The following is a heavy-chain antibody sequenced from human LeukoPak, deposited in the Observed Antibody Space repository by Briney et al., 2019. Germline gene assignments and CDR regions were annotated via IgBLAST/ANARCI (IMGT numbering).Heavy chain of an antibody. CDR2: INHSGST. J-gene: IGHJ4*02. Sequence: SETLSLTCAVYGGSFSGYYWSWIRQPPGKGLEWIGEINHSGSTNYNPSLKSRVTISVDTSKNQFSLKLSSVTAADTAVYYCASPKDKPSSYYYDSSGPGPFDYWGQGTLVTVSS. V-gene: IGHV4-34*01. CDR1: GGSFSGYY. D-gene: IGHD3-22*01. CDR3: ASPKDKPSSYYYDSSGPGPFDY.